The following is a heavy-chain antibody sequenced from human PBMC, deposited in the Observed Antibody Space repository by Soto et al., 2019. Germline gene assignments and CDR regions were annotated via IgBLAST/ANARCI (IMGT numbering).Heavy chain of an antibody. J-gene: IGHJ4*02. CDR3: ARGGSSGYYFDY. CDR1: GGSMSSGGYS. V-gene: IGHV4-30-2*01. D-gene: IGHD3-22*01. CDR2: IYHSGST. Sequence: QLQLQESGSGLVTPSQTLSLTCAVSGGSMSSGGYSWSWIRQPPGKGLEWIGYIYHSGSTYYSPSFKSRVTISVDRPKNQFSLKLSSVTAADTALYYCARGGSSGYYFDYWGQGTLVTVSS.